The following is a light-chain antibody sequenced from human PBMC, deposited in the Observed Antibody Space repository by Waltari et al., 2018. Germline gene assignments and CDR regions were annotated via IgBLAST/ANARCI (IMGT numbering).Light chain of an antibody. V-gene: IGKV1D-16*01. Sequence: DIQMTQSPSSLSASVGDRVTMTCRASTDIANWLAWYQQKPEKAPKSLISAASSLQTGVPSRFSGSGSGTHFTLTISSLQPEDVAAYYCQQYNTYPFTFGPGTKVDIK. J-gene: IGKJ3*01. CDR3: QQYNTYPFT. CDR2: AAS. CDR1: TDIANW.